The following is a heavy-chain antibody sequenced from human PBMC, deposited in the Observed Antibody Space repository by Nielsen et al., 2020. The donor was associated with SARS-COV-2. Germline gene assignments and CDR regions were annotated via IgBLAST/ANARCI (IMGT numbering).Heavy chain of an antibody. J-gene: IGHJ6*03. CDR3: ARARGAYGDYYYYYYTDV. Sequence: SQTLSLTCAISGDSVSSNSAAWNWIRQSPSRGLEWLGRTYYRSKWYNDYAVSVKSRITINPDTSKNQFSLHLNPVTPEDTAVYYCARARGAYGDYYYYYYTDVWGKGTTVTVSS. CDR2: TYYRSKWYN. CDR1: GDSVSSNSAA. D-gene: IGHD4-17*01. V-gene: IGHV6-1*01.